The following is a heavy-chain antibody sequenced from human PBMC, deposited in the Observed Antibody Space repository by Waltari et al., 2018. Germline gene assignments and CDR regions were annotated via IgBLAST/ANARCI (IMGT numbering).Heavy chain of an antibody. J-gene: IGHJ4*02. D-gene: IGHD3-3*01. V-gene: IGHV4-59*01. CDR2: IYYSGST. CDR1: GGSISSSY. Sequence: QVQLQESGPGLVKPSETLSLTCTVSGGSISSSYWIWLRQPPGKGLEWIGYIYYSGSTNYNPSLKSRVTISVDTSKNQFSLKLSSVTAADTAVYYCARMGYDFWSGYYGWDYWGQGTLVTVSS. CDR3: ARMGYDFWSGYYGWDY.